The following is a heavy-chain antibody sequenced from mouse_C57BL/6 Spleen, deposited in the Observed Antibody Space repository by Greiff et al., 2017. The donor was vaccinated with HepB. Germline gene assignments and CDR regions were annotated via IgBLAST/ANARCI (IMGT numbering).Heavy chain of an antibody. V-gene: IGHV1-19*01. D-gene: IGHD1-1*01. CDR1: GYTFTDYY. CDR3: ARGFITTVVDYYAMDY. Sequence: VQLQQSGPVLVKPGASVKMSCKASGYTFTDYYMNWVKQSHGKSLEWIRLINPYNGITTYNQRFKGKATLTVDKSSSTAYMELNSLTSEDSAVYYCARGFITTVVDYYAMDYWGQGTSVTVSS. CDR2: INPYNGIT. J-gene: IGHJ4*01.